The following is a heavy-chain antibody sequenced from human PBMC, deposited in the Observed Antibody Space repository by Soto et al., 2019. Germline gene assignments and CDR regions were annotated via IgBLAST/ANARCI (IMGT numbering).Heavy chain of an antibody. V-gene: IGHV1-69*13. J-gene: IGHJ5*02. D-gene: IGHD2-21*02. CDR2: IIPIFGTA. CDR3: ARDSTAYCGSDCYPGWENWFDP. CDR1: GGAFSSYA. Sequence: GASVKVSCKASGGAFSSYAISWVRQAPGQGLEWMGGIIPIFGTANYAQKFQGRVTITADESTSTAYMELSSLRSEDTAVYYCARDSTAYCGSDCYPGWENWFDPWGQGTLVTVSS.